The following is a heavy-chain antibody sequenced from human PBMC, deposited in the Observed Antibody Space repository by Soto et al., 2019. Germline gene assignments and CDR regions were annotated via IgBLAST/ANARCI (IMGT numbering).Heavy chain of an antibody. CDR3: ARRKTVSPYYFDY. CDR1: GGSFSGYY. D-gene: IGHD1-1*01. Sequence: QVQIQQWGAGLLKPSETLSLTCVVSGGSFSGYYWSWIRQSPGRGLEGIGEINHSGNSNYNPSLKSRITMSVDTPKNQFSLEVSSVTAADAALCYCARRKTVSPYYFDYWGEGTLVTVSS. CDR2: INHSGNS. V-gene: IGHV4-34*01. J-gene: IGHJ4*02.